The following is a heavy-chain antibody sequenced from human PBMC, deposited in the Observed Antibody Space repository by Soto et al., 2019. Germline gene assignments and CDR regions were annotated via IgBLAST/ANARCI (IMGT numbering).Heavy chain of an antibody. CDR2: IPYDESSE. CDR3: AKDPGYGLDY. V-gene: IGHV3-30*18. D-gene: IGHD5-12*01. Sequence: QVQLVESGGGVVQPGRSLRLSCAASGFTFSSYGMHWVRQAPGKGLEWVAAIPYDESSEYYADSVKGRFTISRDNSKNTLYLQMNSLRAEDTAVYYCAKDPGYGLDYWGQGTLVTVCS. CDR1: GFTFSSYG. J-gene: IGHJ4*02.